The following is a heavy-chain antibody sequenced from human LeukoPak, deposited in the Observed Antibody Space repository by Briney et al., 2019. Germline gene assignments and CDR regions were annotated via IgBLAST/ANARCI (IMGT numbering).Heavy chain of an antibody. D-gene: IGHD3-16*01. CDR1: GFTVSRNS. Sequence: GGSLRLSCAASGFTVSRNSMTWVRQAPGKGLAWVASINHNGNVNYYVDSVKGRFTISRDNAKNSLYLQMNNLRAEDTAVYFCARGGGLDVWGQGATVTVSS. CDR3: ARGGGLDV. V-gene: IGHV3-7*03. J-gene: IGHJ6*02. CDR2: INHNGNVN.